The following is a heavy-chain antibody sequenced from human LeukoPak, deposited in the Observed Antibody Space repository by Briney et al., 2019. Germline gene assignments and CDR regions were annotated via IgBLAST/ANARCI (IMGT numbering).Heavy chain of an antibody. CDR1: GFTVSSNY. D-gene: IGHD3-3*01. CDR2: INSDGSST. CDR3: ARDLPYYDFWSGYYRHHYFDY. J-gene: IGHJ4*02. Sequence: PGGSLRLSCAASGFTVSSNYMSWVRQAPGKGLVWVSRINSDGSSTSYADSVKGRFTISRDNAKNTLYLQMNSLRAEDTAVYYCARDLPYYDFWSGYYRHHYFDYWGQGTLVTVSS. V-gene: IGHV3-74*01.